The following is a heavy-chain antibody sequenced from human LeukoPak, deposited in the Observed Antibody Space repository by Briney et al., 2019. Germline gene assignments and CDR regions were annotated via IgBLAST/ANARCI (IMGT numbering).Heavy chain of an antibody. V-gene: IGHV3-21*01. J-gene: IGHJ4*02. CDR1: GFTFSSYS. CDR2: ISSSSTDI. Sequence: GGSLRLSCAASGFTFSSYSLNWVRQAPGKGLEWVSSISSSSTDISNADSVKGRFTISRDNAKNSLYLQMNSLRAEDTAVYYCAKDRYNDNYYPDFWGQGTLVIVSS. CDR3: AKDRYNDNYYPDF. D-gene: IGHD1-14*01.